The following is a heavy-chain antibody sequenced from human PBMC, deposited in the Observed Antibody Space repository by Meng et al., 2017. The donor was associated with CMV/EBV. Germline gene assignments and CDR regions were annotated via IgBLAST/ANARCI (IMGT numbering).Heavy chain of an antibody. V-gene: IGHV3-21*01. CDR1: GFTFSSYS. CDR3: ARDPTPPSHFDY. CDR2: ISSSSSYI. J-gene: IGHJ4*02. Sequence: LSLTCAASGFTFSSYSMNWVRQAPGKGLEWVSSISSSSSYIYYADSVKGRFTISRDNAKNSLYLQMNSLRAEDTAVYYCARDPTPPSHFDYWGQGTLVTVSS. D-gene: IGHD4-23*01.